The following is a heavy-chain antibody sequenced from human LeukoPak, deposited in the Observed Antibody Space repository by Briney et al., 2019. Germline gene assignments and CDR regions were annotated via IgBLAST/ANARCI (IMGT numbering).Heavy chain of an antibody. Sequence: PGGSLRLSCAVSGFAFSNYNMNWVRQAPGKGLQYVSAISRNGTRTFYADSVKDRFTISRDNSTKTLYLQMGSLRVEDMGVYYCVRDSFYTGYGRAFGYWGQGTLVTVSS. CDR1: GFAFSNYN. CDR3: VRDSFYTGYGRAFGY. V-gene: IGHV3-64*02. J-gene: IGHJ4*02. CDR2: ISRNGTRT. D-gene: IGHD5-12*01.